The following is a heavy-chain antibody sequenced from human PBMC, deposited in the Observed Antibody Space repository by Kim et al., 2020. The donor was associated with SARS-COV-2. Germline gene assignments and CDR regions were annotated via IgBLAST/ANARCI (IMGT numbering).Heavy chain of an antibody. CDR2: SYYSGST. J-gene: IGHJ4*02. CDR3: ARDPIVGEGLSPYFDY. D-gene: IGHD3-10*01. Sequence: SETLSLTCTVSGGSISSGGYYWSWIRQHPGKGLEWIGYSYYSGSTYYNPSLKSRVTISVDTSKNQFSLKLSSVTAADTAVYYCARDPIVGEGLSPYFDYWGQGTLVTVSS. V-gene: IGHV4-31*03. CDR1: GGSISSGGYY.